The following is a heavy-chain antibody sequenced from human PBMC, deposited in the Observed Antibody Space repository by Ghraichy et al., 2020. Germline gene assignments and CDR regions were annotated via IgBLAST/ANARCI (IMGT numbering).Heavy chain of an antibody. J-gene: IGHJ5*02. D-gene: IGHD2/OR15-2a*01. V-gene: IGHV3-30*18. CDR3: AKTRIRSPNWFDP. CDR2: ISYDGSNK. Sequence: GESLNFSCAASGFTFSSYGMHWVRQAPGKGLEWVAVISYDGSNKYYADSVKGRFTISRDNSKNTLYLQMNSLRAEDTAVYYCAKTRIRSPNWFDPWGQGTLVTVSS. CDR1: GFTFSSYG.